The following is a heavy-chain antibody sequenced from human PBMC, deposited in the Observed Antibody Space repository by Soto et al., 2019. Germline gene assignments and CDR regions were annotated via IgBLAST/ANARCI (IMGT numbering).Heavy chain of an antibody. Sequence: PGGSLRLSCAASGFTFSSYGMHWVRQAPGKGLEWVAVISYDGSNKYYADSVKGRFTISRDNSKNTLYLQMNSLRAEDTAVYYCAKDSEEHYDYVWGSFVYWGQGTLVTVSS. D-gene: IGHD3-16*01. CDR3: AKDSEEHYDYVWGSFVY. J-gene: IGHJ4*02. CDR2: ISYDGSNK. CDR1: GFTFSSYG. V-gene: IGHV3-30*18.